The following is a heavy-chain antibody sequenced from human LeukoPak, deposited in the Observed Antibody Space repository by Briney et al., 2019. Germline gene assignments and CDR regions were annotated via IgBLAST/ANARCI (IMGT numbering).Heavy chain of an antibody. J-gene: IGHJ4*02. D-gene: IGHD5-12*01. CDR3: ARDAGNSGYDLLDF. CDR1: GFTFSSYS. V-gene: IGHV3-21*01. Sequence: GGSLRLSCAASGFTFSSYSMNWVRQAPGKGLEWVSSISSSSSYIYYADSVKGRFTISRDNAKNSLYLQVNSLRAEDTAVYYCARDAGNSGYDLLDFWGQGTLVTVSS. CDR2: ISSSSSYI.